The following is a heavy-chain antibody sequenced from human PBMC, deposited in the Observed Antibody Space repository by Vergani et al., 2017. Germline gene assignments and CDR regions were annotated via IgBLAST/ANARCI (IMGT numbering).Heavy chain of an antibody. CDR2: VLPMFNIA. V-gene: IGHV1-69*01. Sequence: QVQLVQSGAEVKKPGSSVRVSCKSSGGTFSNYAISWVRQAPGQGLEWMGGVLPMFNIANYAQKFQGKVTIIADESTSTVYMDLNSLRSEDTAVYYCAREPPLTGFFDYWGQGTLVTVSS. D-gene: IGHD3-9*01. CDR3: AREPPLTGFFDY. J-gene: IGHJ4*02. CDR1: GGTFSNYA.